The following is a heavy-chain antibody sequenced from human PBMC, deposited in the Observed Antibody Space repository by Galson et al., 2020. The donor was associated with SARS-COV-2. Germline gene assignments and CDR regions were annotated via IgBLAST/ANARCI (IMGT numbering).Heavy chain of an antibody. CDR1: GFDFGDFY. CDR3: ARYIVPSDDAERRFDS. J-gene: IGHJ4*02. Sequence: GGSLRLSCTASGFDFGDFYMAWVRQAPGKGLEWISYISGRASNIFYADSVRGRFTISRDNAKKSLFLHINALRDEDTAIYYCARYIVPSDDAERRFDSWGQGTLVIVSS. D-gene: IGHD2-21*01. V-gene: IGHV3-11*01. CDR2: ISGRASNI.